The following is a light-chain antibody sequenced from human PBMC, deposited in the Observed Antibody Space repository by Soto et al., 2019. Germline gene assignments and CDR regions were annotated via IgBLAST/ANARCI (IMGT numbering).Light chain of an antibody. J-gene: IGLJ3*02. CDR3: PSYDSSLSGWV. CDR2: GNS. Sequence: QSVLTQPPSXXGXXXXXXXISCTGSSSNIGAGYDVHWYQQLPGTAPKLLIYGNSNRPSGVPDRFSGSKSGTSASLAITGLRAEDEAAYHCPSYDSSLSGWVFGGGTQLTVL. V-gene: IGLV1-40*01. CDR1: SSNIGAGYD.